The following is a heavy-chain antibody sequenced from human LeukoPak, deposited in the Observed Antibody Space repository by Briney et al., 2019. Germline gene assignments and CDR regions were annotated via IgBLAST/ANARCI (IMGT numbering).Heavy chain of an antibody. J-gene: IGHJ4*02. CDR2: IDWDDDK. D-gene: IGHD4-17*01. CDR3: ARTHHNTDYGDYAVFDY. Sequence: SGPTLVNPTQTLTLTCTFSGFSLSTSGMRVSWIRQPPGKALEWLARIDWDDDKFYSTSLKTRLTISKDTSKNQVVLTMTNMDPVDTATYYCARTHHNTDYGDYAVFDYWGQGTLVTVSS. V-gene: IGHV2-70*04. CDR1: GFSLSTSGMR.